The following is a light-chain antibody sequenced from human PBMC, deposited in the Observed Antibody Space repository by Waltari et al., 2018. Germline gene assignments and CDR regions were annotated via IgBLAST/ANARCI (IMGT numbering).Light chain of an antibody. J-gene: IGLJ2*01. Sequence: QSVLTQPPSASGTPGQRVTISCSGGDSTIGQNYVYWYQHLPGTAPKLLIYRDDQRRSEVPDRFSASKSGTSASLAISVLRSEDEGDYYCATWDGNLRVFGGGTKLTVL. CDR1: DSTIGQNY. CDR3: ATWDGNLRV. V-gene: IGLV1-47*01. CDR2: RDD.